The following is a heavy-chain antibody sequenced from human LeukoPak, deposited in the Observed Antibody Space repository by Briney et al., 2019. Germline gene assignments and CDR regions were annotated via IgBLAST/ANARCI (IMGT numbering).Heavy chain of an antibody. Sequence: GGSLRLSCAASGFTFFSYGMHWVRQAPGKGLEWVTYIRYDGSDKYYADSLKGRFTISRDNSKNTLFLQMNSLRAEDTAVYYCAKPHFGTYYSLDYWGQGTLVTVSS. J-gene: IGHJ4*02. D-gene: IGHD1-26*01. CDR2: IRYDGSDK. V-gene: IGHV3-30*02. CDR3: AKPHFGTYYSLDY. CDR1: GFTFFSYG.